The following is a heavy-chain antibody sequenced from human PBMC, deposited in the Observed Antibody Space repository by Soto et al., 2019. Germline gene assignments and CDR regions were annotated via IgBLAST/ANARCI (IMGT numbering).Heavy chain of an antibody. Sequence: GGSLRLSCAASGFTLSSYGMHWVRQAPCKGLEWVAVISYDGSNKYYADSVKGRFTISRDNSKNTLYLQMNSLRAEDTAVYYCAKDHYYDSSGYQDYYYYYGMDVWGQGTTVTVSS. CDR3: AKDHYYDSSGYQDYYYYYGMDV. CDR1: GFTLSSYG. D-gene: IGHD3-22*01. J-gene: IGHJ6*01. CDR2: ISYDGSNK. V-gene: IGHV3-30*18.